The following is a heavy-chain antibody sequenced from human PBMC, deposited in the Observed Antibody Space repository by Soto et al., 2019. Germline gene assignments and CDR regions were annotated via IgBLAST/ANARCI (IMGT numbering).Heavy chain of an antibody. CDR2: IIPIFGTA. D-gene: IGHD6-19*01. Sequence: QVQLVQSGAEVKKPGSSVKVSREASGGTFSSYAISWVRQAPGQGLEWMGGIIPIFGTANYAQKFQGRVTITADESTSTAYMELSSLRSEDTAVYYCASSGGYSSGWHWYFDLWGRGTLVTVSS. J-gene: IGHJ2*01. CDR3: ASSGGYSSGWHWYFDL. CDR1: GGTFSSYA. V-gene: IGHV1-69*01.